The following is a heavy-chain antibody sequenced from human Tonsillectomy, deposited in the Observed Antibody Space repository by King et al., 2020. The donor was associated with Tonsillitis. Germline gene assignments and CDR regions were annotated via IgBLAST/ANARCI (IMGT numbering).Heavy chain of an antibody. CDR3: ARDPDDFWSGYYSFEY. CDR2: ISPSGGST. V-gene: IGHV1-46*03. D-gene: IGHD3-3*01. CDR1: GYTFTSYY. J-gene: IGHJ4*02. Sequence: LQLVQSGAEVKKPGASVKVSCKASGYTFTSYYMHWVRQAPGQGLEWMGLISPSGGSTSYAQKFQGRVTMTRDTSTSTVYMELSSLRSEDTAVYYCARDPDDFWSGYYSFEYWGQGTLVTVSS.